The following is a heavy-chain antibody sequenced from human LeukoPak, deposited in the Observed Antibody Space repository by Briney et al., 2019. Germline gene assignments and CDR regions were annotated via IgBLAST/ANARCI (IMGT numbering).Heavy chain of an antibody. V-gene: IGHV3-64*01. Sequence: GGSLRLSCAASGFTFSRYAMHWVRQAPGKGLEYVSAISSNGGSTYYANSVKGRFTISRDNSKNTLYLQMGSLRAEDMAVYYCARGDCSSTSCYRRYYYYYMDVWGKGTTVTVSS. D-gene: IGHD2-2*02. J-gene: IGHJ6*03. CDR1: GFTFSRYA. CDR3: ARGDCSSTSCYRRYYYYYMDV. CDR2: ISSNGGST.